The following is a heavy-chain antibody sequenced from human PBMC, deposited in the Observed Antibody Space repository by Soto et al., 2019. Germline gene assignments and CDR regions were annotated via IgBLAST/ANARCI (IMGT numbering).Heavy chain of an antibody. Sequence: SQTTSENRAVGNDCLGRGGDYQNKNQQLPGKGLEWIGYIYHSGSTYYNPSLKSRVTISVDRSKNQFSLKLSSVTAADTAFYYCARAHYGDYGYGMDVWGQGTTVTV. J-gene: IGHJ6*02. CDR1: NDCLGRGGDY. V-gene: IGHV4-30-2*01. D-gene: IGHD4-17*01. CDR3: ARAHYGDYGYGMDV. CDR2: IYHSGST.